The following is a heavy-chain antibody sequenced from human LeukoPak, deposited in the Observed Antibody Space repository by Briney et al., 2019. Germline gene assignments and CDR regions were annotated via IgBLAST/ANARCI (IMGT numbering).Heavy chain of an antibody. CDR3: ARGLVVPAAIND. V-gene: IGHV4-59*01. J-gene: IGHJ4*02. D-gene: IGHD2-2*01. CDR1: GGSISSYY. Sequence: PSETLSLTCTVSGGSISSYYWTWIRQPPGKGLEWMGYIYYSGSTNYNPSLKSRVTISVDTSKNQFSLKLTSVTAADMAVYYCARGLVVPAAINDWGQGTLVTVSS. CDR2: IYYSGST.